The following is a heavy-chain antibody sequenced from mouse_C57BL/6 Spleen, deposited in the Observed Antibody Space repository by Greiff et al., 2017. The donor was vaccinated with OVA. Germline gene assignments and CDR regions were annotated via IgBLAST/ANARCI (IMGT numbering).Heavy chain of an antibody. V-gene: IGHV6-3*01. CDR2: IRLKSDNYAT. Sequence: EVKLVESGGGLVQPGGSMKLSCVASGFTFSNYWMNWVRQSPEKGLEWVAQIRLKSDNYATHYAESVKGRFTISRDDSKSSVYLQMNNLRAEDTGIYYCTLTTVDQGLFDYWGQGTTLTVS. CDR3: TLTTVDQGLFDY. CDR1: GFTFSNYW. J-gene: IGHJ2*01. D-gene: IGHD1-1*01.